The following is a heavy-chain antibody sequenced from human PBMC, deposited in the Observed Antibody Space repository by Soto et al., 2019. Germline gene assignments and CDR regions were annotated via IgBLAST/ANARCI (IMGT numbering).Heavy chain of an antibody. J-gene: IGHJ4*02. CDR1: EFTFSSYG. CDR3: AKEGYLRTNYDFWSGYIYYFDY. CDR2: ISYDGSNK. V-gene: IGHV3-30*18. D-gene: IGHD3-3*01. Sequence: GGSLRLSCAASEFTFSSYGMHWVRQAPGKGLEWVAVISYDGSNKYYADSVKGRFTISRDNSKNTLYLQMNSLRAEDTAVYYCAKEGYLRTNYDFWSGYIYYFDYWRQGTLVTVSS.